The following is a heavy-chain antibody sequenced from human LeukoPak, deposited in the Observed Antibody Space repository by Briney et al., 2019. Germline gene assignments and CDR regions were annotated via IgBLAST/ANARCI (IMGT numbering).Heavy chain of an antibody. Sequence: GGSLRLSCSASGFTFSSHAMHWVRQAPGKGLQYVLAISSYGGNTYFADSVKGRFTISRDNSKNTLYLQMSSLRAEDTGVYYCVTSGIAAAGMEYWGQGTLVTVSS. V-gene: IGHV3-64D*09. CDR2: ISSYGGNT. CDR3: VTSGIAAAGMEY. D-gene: IGHD6-13*01. CDR1: GFTFSSHA. J-gene: IGHJ4*02.